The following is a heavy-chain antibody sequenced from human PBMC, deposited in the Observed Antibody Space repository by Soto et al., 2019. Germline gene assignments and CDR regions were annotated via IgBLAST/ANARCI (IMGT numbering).Heavy chain of an antibody. D-gene: IGHD6-6*01. CDR2: IWYDGSNK. V-gene: IGHV3-33*01. CDR1: GFTFSSYG. Sequence: QVQLVESGGGVVQPGRSLRLSCAASGFTFSSYGMHWVRQAPGKGLEWVAVIWYDGSNKYYADSVKGRFTISRDNSKNTLYLQMSSLRAEDTAVYCCARAYSSSSDLDYWGQGTLVTVSS. J-gene: IGHJ4*02. CDR3: ARAYSSSSDLDY.